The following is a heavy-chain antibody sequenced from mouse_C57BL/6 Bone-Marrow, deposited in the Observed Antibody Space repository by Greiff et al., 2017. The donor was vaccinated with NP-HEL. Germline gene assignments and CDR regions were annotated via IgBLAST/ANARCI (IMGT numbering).Heavy chain of an antibody. V-gene: IGHV1-64*01. J-gene: IGHJ1*03. CDR1: GYTFTSYW. CDR3: AREGDYDWYFDV. CDR2: IHPNSGST. D-gene: IGHD2-4*01. Sequence: VQLQQPGAELVKPGASVKLSCKASGYTFTSYWMHWVKQRPGQGLEWIGMIHPNSGSTNYNEKFKSKATLTVDKSSSTAYMQLSSLTSEDSAVYYCAREGDYDWYFDVWGTGTTVTVSS.